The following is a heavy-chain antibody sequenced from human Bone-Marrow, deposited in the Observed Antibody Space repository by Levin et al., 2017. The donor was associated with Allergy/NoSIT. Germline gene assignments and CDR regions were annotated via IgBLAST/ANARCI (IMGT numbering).Heavy chain of an antibody. Sequence: TLSLTCTFSGFSLTTSGVFVNWIRQPPGKALEWLALIDWDKAKYYSTSLRTRLTISKDTSKNQVVLTMTNMDPVDTATYYCARTFTVSSSWYFDYWGQGTLVTVSS. CDR1: GFSLTTSGVF. V-gene: IGHV2-70*01. D-gene: IGHD6-13*01. J-gene: IGHJ4*02. CDR3: ARTFTVSSSWYFDY. CDR2: IDWDKAK.